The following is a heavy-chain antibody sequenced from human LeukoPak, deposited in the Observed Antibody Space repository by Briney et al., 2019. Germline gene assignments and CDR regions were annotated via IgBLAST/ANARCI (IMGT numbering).Heavy chain of an antibody. V-gene: IGHV3-49*03. Sequence: GGSLRLSCTASGFTFGDYAMSWFRQAPGKGLEWVGFIRSKAYGGTTEYAASVKGRFTISRDDSKSIAYLQMNSLKTEDTAVYYCTRVFSSSWYRADYWGQGPLVTVSS. CDR3: TRVFSSSWYRADY. J-gene: IGHJ4*02. D-gene: IGHD6-13*01. CDR2: IRSKAYGGTT. CDR1: GFTFGDYA.